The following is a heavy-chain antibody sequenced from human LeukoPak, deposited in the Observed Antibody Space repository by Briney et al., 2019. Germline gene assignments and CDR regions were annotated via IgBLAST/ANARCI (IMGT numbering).Heavy chain of an antibody. CDR1: GFTFNIYW. CDR3: ARLSSGYSQFDY. D-gene: IGHD3-22*01. Sequence: GGSLRLSCAASGFTFNIYWMHWVRQAPGKGLVWFSRINSDGSGTIYADSVKGRFTISRDNAKNTLYLQMNSLRAEDTAVYYCARLSSGYSQFDYWGQGTLVTVSS. J-gene: IGHJ4*02. CDR2: INSDGSGT. V-gene: IGHV3-74*01.